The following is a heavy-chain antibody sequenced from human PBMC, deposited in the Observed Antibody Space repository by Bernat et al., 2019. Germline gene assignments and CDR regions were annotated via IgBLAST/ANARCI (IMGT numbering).Heavy chain of an antibody. V-gene: IGHV3-33*01. D-gene: IGHD5-12*01. J-gene: IGHJ4*02. Sequence: QVQLVESGGGVVQPGRSLRLSCAASGFTFSSYGMHWVRQAPVKGLEWVAVIWYDGSNKYYADSVKGRFTISRDNSKNTLYLQMNSLRAEDTAVYYCARDNSGPLDYWGQGTLVTISS. CDR2: IWYDGSNK. CDR1: GFTFSSYG. CDR3: ARDNSGPLDY.